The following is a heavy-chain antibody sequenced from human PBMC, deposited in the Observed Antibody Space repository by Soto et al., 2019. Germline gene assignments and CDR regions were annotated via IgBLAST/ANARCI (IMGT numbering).Heavy chain of an antibody. CDR2: FSLSGTT. J-gene: IGHJ4*02. D-gene: IGHD2-8*02. Sequence: QVQLQESGPGLMKPSETLSLTCTVSGASITGSSYWSWIRQPAGKGLEWIGRFSLSGTTSYNPSLRSRVTMSADVAKDQFSLRLTSVTAADTALSYCARGMTPPGAPAWYYFDSWGQGTLVTVSS. CDR1: GASITGSSY. CDR3: ARGMTPPGAPAWYYFDS. V-gene: IGHV4-4*07.